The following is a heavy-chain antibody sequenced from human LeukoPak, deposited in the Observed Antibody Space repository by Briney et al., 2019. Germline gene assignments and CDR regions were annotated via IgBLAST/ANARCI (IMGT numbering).Heavy chain of an antibody. CDR3: ARYCTSTTCILRGFDY. D-gene: IGHD2-2*01. Sequence: SETLSLTCSVSGYSFTSGHYWGWIRQPPGKGLEWISNIYHTGSAHYNPSLKSRVTISVDTSKNQFSLKLSSVTAADTAVYYCARYCTSTTCILRGFDYWGQGTLVTVSS. V-gene: IGHV4-38-2*01. J-gene: IGHJ4*02. CDR1: GYSFTSGHY. CDR2: IYHTGSA.